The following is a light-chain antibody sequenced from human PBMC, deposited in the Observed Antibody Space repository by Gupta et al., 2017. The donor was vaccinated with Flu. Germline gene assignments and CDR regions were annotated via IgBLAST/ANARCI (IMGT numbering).Light chain of an antibody. CDR2: DVT. V-gene: IGLV2-14*01. Sequence: QSALTQPASVSGSPGQSITISCTGTSSDVGGYNYVSWYQHNPGKAPKLMIYDVTNRPSGGSNRFYASKSCNTASLTISGLQAEDEADYYCSSYTSSSTPWVFGGGTKLTVL. J-gene: IGLJ3*02. CDR3: SSYTSSSTPWV. CDR1: SSDVGGYNY.